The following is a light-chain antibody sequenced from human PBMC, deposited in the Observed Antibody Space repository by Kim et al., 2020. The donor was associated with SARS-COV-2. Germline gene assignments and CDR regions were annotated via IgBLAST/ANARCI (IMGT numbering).Light chain of an antibody. J-gene: IGLJ3*02. CDR1: NIGSKS. V-gene: IGLV3-21*04. Sequence: YELTQPPSVSVAPGKTARIACGGNNIGSKSVHWYQQKPGQAPVLVIYYDTDRPSGIPERFSGSNSGNTATLTISRVEAGDEADYYCQVWDSSRWVFGGGTQLTVL. CDR2: YDT. CDR3: QVWDSSRWV.